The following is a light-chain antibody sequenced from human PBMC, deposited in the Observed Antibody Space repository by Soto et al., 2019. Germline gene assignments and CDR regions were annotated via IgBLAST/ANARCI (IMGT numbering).Light chain of an antibody. CDR1: SSNVGGYNY. Sequence: QSALTQPASVSGSPGQSITMSCTGTSSNVGGYNYVSWYQQYPGKAPKLMIFEVTNRPSGVSDRFCGSKSGNTASLTISGLQAEDEADYYCSSFTSSNTWLFGGGTKLTVL. J-gene: IGLJ3*02. V-gene: IGLV2-14*01. CDR2: EVT. CDR3: SSFTSSNTWL.